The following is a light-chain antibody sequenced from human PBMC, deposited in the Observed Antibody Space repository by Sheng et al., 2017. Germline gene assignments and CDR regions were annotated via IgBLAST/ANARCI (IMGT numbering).Light chain of an antibody. Sequence: QSALTQPASMSGSPGQSITISCTGSTHYFRNFKLVSWYLQQPGTAPKLIIYQGSERPSGVSHRFSGSQSDTMASLTISGLQSEDEADYYCCSYVGNSLVTFGGGTKVTVL. CDR2: QGS. J-gene: IGLJ2*01. V-gene: IGLV2-23*01. CDR3: CSYVGNSLVT. CDR1: THYFRNFKL.